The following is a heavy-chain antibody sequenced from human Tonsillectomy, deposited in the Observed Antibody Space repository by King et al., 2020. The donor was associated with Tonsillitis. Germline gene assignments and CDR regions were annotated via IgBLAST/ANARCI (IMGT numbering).Heavy chain of an antibody. CDR1: GFTFSSYA. Sequence: VQLVEPGGGVVQPGRSLRLSCAASGFTFSSYAIHWVRQAPVKGLEWVAVISYDGSNKYYADSVKGRFTISRDNSKNTLYLRMNSLRAEDTAVYYCARDQSPGDSTGFLNYWGQGTLVTVSS. V-gene: IGHV3-30-3*01. J-gene: IGHJ4*02. CDR2: ISYDGSNK. CDR3: ARDQSPGDSTGFLNY. D-gene: IGHD3-22*01.